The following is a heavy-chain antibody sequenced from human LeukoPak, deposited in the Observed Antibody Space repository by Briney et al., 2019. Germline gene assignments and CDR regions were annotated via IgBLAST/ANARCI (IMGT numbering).Heavy chain of an antibody. D-gene: IGHD1-1*01. CDR3: ASDVAYKFDY. CDR1: GFPFSRDS. CDR2: ISPDGSTT. V-gene: IGHV3-74*01. Sequence: GGSLRLFCAASGFPFSRDSMHLVRHSPGKGLVWLSRISPDGSTTNYADSVKGRFTISRGNVKNTLYLQMNSLRDEDTAVYYCASDVAYKFDYWGQGTPVTFSS. J-gene: IGHJ4*02.